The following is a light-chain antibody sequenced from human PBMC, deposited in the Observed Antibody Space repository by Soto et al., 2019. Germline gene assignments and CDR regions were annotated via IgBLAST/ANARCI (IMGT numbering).Light chain of an antibody. V-gene: IGKV1-12*01. CDR2: AAS. CDR3: QQGLSFPIT. J-gene: IGKJ5*01. CDR1: QDVSTW. Sequence: DIQMTQSPSSVSASVGDTVTITCRASQDVSTWLAWYQQRPGKAPNLLIYAASSLQIGVPSRFSGSGSGTDFTLTIAGLQPEDFATYYCQQGLSFPITSGQGTRLDIK.